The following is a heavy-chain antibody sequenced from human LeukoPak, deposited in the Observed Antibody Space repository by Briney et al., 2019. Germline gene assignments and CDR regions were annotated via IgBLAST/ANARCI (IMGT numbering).Heavy chain of an antibody. Sequence: GGSLRLSCAASGFTFSSYSMNWVRQAPGKGLEWVSYISSSSSTIYYADSVKGRFTISRDNAKNSLYLQMNSLRAEDTAVYYCASWYLGEYSSSWYRGADYGAFDIWGQGTMVTVSS. D-gene: IGHD6-13*01. CDR3: ASWYLGEYSSSWYRGADYGAFDI. CDR2: ISSSSSTI. CDR1: GFTFSSYS. J-gene: IGHJ3*02. V-gene: IGHV3-48*01.